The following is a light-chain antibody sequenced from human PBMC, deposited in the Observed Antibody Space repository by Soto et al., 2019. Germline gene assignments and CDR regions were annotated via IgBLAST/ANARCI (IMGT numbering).Light chain of an antibody. V-gene: IGKV1D-12*01. Sequence: DIQVTQSPSSVSASVGDRVTITCXASQDIAGYLAWYQHKPGRTPELLIHGASRLQSGVPARFSGSGSGTDFTLSINSLQPEDFATYYCQQAYSFPITFGQGTRLEIK. CDR3: QQAYSFPIT. J-gene: IGKJ5*01. CDR2: GAS. CDR1: QDIAGY.